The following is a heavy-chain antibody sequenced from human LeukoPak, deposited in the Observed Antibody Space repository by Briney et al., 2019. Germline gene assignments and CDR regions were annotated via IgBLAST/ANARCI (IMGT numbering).Heavy chain of an antibody. V-gene: IGHV1-2*02. D-gene: IGHD2-2*01. CDR3: ARTGCNSTSCYYGDY. J-gene: IGHJ4*02. Sequence: ASVKVSCKASGYTFTGYYMHWVRQAPGQGLEWMGWINPNSGGTNYAQKFQGRVTMTRDTSISTAYMELSRLRSDDTAVYYCARTGCNSTSCYYGDYWGQGTLVTVSS. CDR1: GYTFTGYY. CDR2: INPNSGGT.